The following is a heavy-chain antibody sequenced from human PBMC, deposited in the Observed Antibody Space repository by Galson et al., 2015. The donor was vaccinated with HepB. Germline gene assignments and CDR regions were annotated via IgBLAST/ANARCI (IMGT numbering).Heavy chain of an antibody. D-gene: IGHD2-21*01. Sequence: SLRLSCAASGFTFSSYAMHWVRQAPGKGLEWVAVISYDGSNKYYADSVKGRFTISRDNSKNTLYLQMNSLRAEDTAVYYCARGRVRYYYYGMDVWGQGTTVTVSS. V-gene: IGHV3-30-3*01. J-gene: IGHJ6*02. CDR2: ISYDGSNK. CDR1: GFTFSSYA. CDR3: ARGRVRYYYYGMDV.